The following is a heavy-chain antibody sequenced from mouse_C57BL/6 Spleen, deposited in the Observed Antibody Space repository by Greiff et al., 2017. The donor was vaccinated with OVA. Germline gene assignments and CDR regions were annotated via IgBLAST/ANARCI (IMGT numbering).Heavy chain of an antibody. J-gene: IGHJ3*01. CDR1: GFTLSDFY. V-gene: IGHV7-1*01. D-gene: IGHD5-1*01. Sequence: EVQVEESGGGLVQSGRSLRLSCATSGFTLSDFYMEWVRQAPGKGLEWMAASRNKANDDTTEYIASVKGRCIVARDTSQSILYHQMNALRAEDTAIYYCARDAYPRGGTWFAYWGQGTLVTVSA. CDR2: SRNKANDDTT. CDR3: ARDAYPRGGTWFAY.